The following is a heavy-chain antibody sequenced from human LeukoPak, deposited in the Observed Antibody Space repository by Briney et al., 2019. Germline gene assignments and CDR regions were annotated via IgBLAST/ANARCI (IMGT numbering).Heavy chain of an antibody. CDR2: IRYDGSNK. Sequence: GGSLRLSCAASGFTFSSYWMSWVRQAPGKGLEWVAFIRYDGSNKYYADSVKGRFTISRDNSKNTLYLQMNSLRAEDTAVYYCARDLPEYSSSWFFDYWGQGTLVTVSS. J-gene: IGHJ4*02. D-gene: IGHD6-13*01. CDR1: GFTFSSYW. V-gene: IGHV3-30*02. CDR3: ARDLPEYSSSWFFDY.